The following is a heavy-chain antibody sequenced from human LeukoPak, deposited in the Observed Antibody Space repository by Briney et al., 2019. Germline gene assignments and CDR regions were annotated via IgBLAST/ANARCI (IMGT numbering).Heavy chain of an antibody. D-gene: IGHD3-16*01. Sequence: PGGSLRLSCAASGFTFSCYAMSWVRQAPGKGLEWVSGIIDNGDIKYYANSVRGRFTISRDNSKNTLYLQMNSLRAEDTAVYYCAKLGGQQVYNYYVAVWGKGTTVAVSS. CDR1: GFTFSCYA. J-gene: IGHJ6*03. CDR2: IIDNGDIK. CDR3: AKLGGQQVYNYYVAV. V-gene: IGHV3-23*01.